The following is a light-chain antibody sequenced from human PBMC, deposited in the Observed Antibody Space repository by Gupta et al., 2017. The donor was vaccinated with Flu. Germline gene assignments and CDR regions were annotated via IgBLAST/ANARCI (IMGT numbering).Light chain of an antibody. CDR2: EVS. Sequence: QSALTQPASVSGSPGQSITISCTGTSNNIGGYNLVSWYQQHPGKAPKLMIYEVSNRPSGISNRFSGAKSGNTASLTISGLQADDEADYYCSSHTAGNTVLFGGGTKLTVL. CDR3: SSHTAGNTVL. V-gene: IGLV2-14*01. J-gene: IGLJ3*02. CDR1: SNNIGGYNL.